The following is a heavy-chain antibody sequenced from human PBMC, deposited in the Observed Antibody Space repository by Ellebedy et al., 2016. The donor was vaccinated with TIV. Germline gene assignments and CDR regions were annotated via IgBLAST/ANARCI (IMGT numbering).Heavy chain of an antibody. CDR1: GGSVSRGNYY. D-gene: IGHD3-16*02. Sequence: SETLSLXCTVSGGSVSRGNYYWGWIRQRPGKGPEWIGNIYHTGTTFYNPSLKSRLTLSLDTSKKQFSLNLRSVTVADTALYFCARRGVVTLGGVIERDYFDSWGQGILVTVAS. CDR3: ARRGVVTLGGVIERDYFDS. V-gene: IGHV4-39*07. CDR2: IYHTGTT. J-gene: IGHJ4*02.